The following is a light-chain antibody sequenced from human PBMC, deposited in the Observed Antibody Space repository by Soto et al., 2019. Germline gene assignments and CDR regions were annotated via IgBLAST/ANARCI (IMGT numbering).Light chain of an antibody. Sequence: EIVLTQSPATLALSPGERAALSCSASQSVSSYLAWYQQKPGQAPRLLIYDASKRATGIPARFSGSGSGTDFTLTISSLEPEDFAVYFCQQRSNWPSTCGGGTKVEI. CDR3: QQRSNWPST. J-gene: IGKJ4*01. V-gene: IGKV3-11*01. CDR1: QSVSSY. CDR2: DAS.